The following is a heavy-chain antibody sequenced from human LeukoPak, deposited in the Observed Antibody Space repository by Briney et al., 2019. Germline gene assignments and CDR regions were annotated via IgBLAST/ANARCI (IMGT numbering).Heavy chain of an antibody. CDR3: ARQDGGSYQYYFDY. V-gene: IGHV5-51*01. CDR1: GYSFPSYW. Sequence: GESLKISCTGSGYSFPSYWIGWVRQMPGKGLEWMGIIYPGDSDTRYNPSFQGQVTISADKSINTAYLQWSTLKASDTAMYYCARQDGGSYQYYFDYWGQGTLVTVSS. J-gene: IGHJ4*02. CDR2: IYPGDSDT. D-gene: IGHD1-26*01.